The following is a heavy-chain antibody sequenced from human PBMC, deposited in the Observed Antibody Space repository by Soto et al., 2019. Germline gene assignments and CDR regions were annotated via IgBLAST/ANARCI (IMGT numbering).Heavy chain of an antibody. CDR3: ARDKVGGATKLDE. CDR2: IKEDGSEK. Sequence: PGGSLRLSCVVSGFTFSTYWMSWVRQAPGKGLEWVANIKEDGSEKYYLDSVKGRFTIYRDNAKNSLYLQMNSLRAGDTAVYYGARDKVGGATKLDEWGQGTLDTLSS. V-gene: IGHV3-7*03. J-gene: IGHJ4*02. D-gene: IGHD1-26*01. CDR1: GFTFSTYW.